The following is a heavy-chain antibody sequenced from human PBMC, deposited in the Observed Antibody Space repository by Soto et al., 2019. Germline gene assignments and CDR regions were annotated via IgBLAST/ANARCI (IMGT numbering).Heavy chain of an antibody. J-gene: IGHJ6*02. CDR1: GGTFSSYA. Sequence: QVQLVQSGAAVKKPGSSVKVSCKASGGTFSSYAISWVRQAPGQGLEWMGGIIPIFGTANYAQKFQGRVTITADESTSTAYIELSSLRSEDTAVYYCARSYPSYGLYGMDVWGQGTTVTVSS. CDR2: IIPIFGTA. CDR3: ARSYPSYGLYGMDV. V-gene: IGHV1-69*12. D-gene: IGHD5-18*01.